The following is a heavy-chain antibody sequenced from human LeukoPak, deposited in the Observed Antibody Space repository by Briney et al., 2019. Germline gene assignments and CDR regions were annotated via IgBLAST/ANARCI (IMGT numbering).Heavy chain of an antibody. V-gene: IGHV3-21*01. J-gene: IGHJ4*02. Sequence: GGSLRLSCAASGFTFSSYRMNWVRQAPGKGLEWVSFLSSSSSYIYYTDSVKGRFTISRDNAKNSLYLQMNSLRAEDSAVYYCARDIDSSGYYENWGQGTLVTVSS. CDR3: ARDIDSSGYYEN. CDR2: LSSSSSYI. CDR1: GFTFSSYR. D-gene: IGHD3-22*01.